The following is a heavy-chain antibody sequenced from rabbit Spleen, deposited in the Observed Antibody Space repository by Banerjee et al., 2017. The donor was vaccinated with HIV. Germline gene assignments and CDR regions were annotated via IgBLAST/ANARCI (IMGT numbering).Heavy chain of an antibody. CDR1: GFSFSSSYY. CDR3: ARTAYAGSSGYYFNL. D-gene: IGHD1-1*01. J-gene: IGHJ4*01. CDR2: IYGGSSGST. V-gene: IGHV1S40*01. Sequence: QSLEESGGDLVKPGASLTLTCTASGFSFSSSYYMCWVRQAPGKGLEWIGCIYGGSSGSTWYASWVNGRFTISKTSSTTVTLQMTSLTAADTATYFCARTAYAGSSGYYFNLWGQGTLVTVS.